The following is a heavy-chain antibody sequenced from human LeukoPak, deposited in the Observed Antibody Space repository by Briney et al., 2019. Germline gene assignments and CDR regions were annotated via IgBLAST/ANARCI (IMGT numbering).Heavy chain of an antibody. CDR1: GDSISESGWS. V-gene: IGHV4-39*01. D-gene: IGHD3-3*01. CDR2: MPYGEKLADRGIP. J-gene: IGHJ4*02. Sequence: SETLSLTCIVSGDSISESGWSWVWLPQPPGQGLVGIGTMPYGEKLADRGIPSYNPSLKRRVSKSADTSKNQLSLEVNSVTGADTASYYWARVTLTGVEGRGWFVGWGQGILVIVSS. CDR3: ARVTLTGVEGRGWFVG.